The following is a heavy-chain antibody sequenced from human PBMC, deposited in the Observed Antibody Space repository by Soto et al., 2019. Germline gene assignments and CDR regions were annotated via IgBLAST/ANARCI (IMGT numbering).Heavy chain of an antibody. J-gene: IGHJ4*02. D-gene: IGHD3-10*01. CDR2: ISGSGGST. CDR3: AKGELWFGESVSDSFDY. V-gene: IGHV3-23*01. CDR1: GFTFSSYA. Sequence: GGSLRLSCAASGFTFSSYAMSWVRQAPGKGLEWVSAISGSGGSTYYADSVKGRFTISRDNSKNTLYLQMNSLRAEDTAVYYCAKGELWFGESVSDSFDYWGQGTLVTVSS.